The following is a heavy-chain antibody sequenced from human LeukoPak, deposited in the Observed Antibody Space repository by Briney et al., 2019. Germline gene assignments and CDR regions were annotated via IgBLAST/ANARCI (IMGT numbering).Heavy chain of an antibody. CDR2: ISWNSGSI. CDR3: AKAIQLYSLDY. J-gene: IGHJ4*02. D-gene: IGHD5-18*01. CDR1: GFTFSSYM. V-gene: IGHV3-9*01. Sequence: GGSLRLSCAASGFTFSSYMMNWVRQAPGKGLEWVSGISWNSGSIGYADSVKGRFTISRDNAKNSLYLQMNSLRAEDTALYYCAKAIQLYSLDYWGQGTLVTVSS.